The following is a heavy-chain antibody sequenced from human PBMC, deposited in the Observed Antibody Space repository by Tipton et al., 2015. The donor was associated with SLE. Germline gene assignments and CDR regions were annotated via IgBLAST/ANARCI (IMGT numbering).Heavy chain of an antibody. Sequence: TLSLTCTVSGGSISSYYWSWIRQPAGGGLEWIGRIYTNENTNYNPSLTSRVTMSVDTSKNHFSLKLISVTAADTAVYYCAREFLNPVTTVHYYFDLWCRGTLVTVSS. CDR3: AREFLNPVTTVHYYFDL. J-gene: IGHJ2*01. CDR2: IYTNENT. V-gene: IGHV4-4*07. D-gene: IGHD4-11*01. CDR1: GGSISSYY.